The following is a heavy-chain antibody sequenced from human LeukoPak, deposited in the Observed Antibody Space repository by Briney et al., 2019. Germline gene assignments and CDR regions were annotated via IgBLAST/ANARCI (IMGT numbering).Heavy chain of an antibody. D-gene: IGHD3-22*01. V-gene: IGHV4-4*09. CDR3: AGTLNYYDSCGYYPFDY. CDR1: GGSISSYY. CDR2: IYTSGST. J-gene: IGHJ4*02. Sequence: SETLSLTCTVSGGSISSYYWSWIRQPPGKGLEWIGYIYTSGSTNYNPSLKSRVTISVDTSKNQFSLKLSSVTAADTAVYYCAGTLNYYDSCGYYPFDYWGQGTLVTVSS.